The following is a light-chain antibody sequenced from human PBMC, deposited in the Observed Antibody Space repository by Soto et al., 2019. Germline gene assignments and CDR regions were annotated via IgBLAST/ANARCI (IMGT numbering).Light chain of an antibody. V-gene: IGKV3-20*01. CDR3: QPYDSSPRT. CDR2: GAS. CDR1: QSVSSSY. Sequence: EIVLTQSPATLSLSPGERATLSCRASQSVSSSYLAWYQQKPGQAPSLLIYGASSRATGIPDRFSGSGSGTDFTLTISRLEPEDFAVYYCQPYDSSPRTFGQGTKVEI. J-gene: IGKJ1*01.